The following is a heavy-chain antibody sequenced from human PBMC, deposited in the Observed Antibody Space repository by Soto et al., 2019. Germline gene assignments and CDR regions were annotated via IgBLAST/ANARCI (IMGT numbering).Heavy chain of an antibody. CDR3: TRDSSYYGAGRGVLDY. D-gene: IGHD3-10*01. V-gene: IGHV3-66*01. J-gene: IGHJ4*02. Sequence: GGPLRLSCAVPGFSVNNNYMSWVRQTPQKGLEWVSVIYSGGKTDYAESVRGRFTVSRDTSRNALFLQMNSLRAEDTAMYYCTRDSSYYGAGRGVLDYWGPGTLVTVSS. CDR2: IYSGGKT. CDR1: GFSVNNNY.